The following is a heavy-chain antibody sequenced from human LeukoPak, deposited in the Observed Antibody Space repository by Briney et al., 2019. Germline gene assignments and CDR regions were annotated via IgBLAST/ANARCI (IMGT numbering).Heavy chain of an antibody. Sequence: GGSLRLSCAASGFTFSSYAMSWVRQAPGKGLEWVSAISGSGGSTYYADSVKGRFTISRDNSKNTLYLQMNSLRAEGTAVYYCASHYDILTGYIDYWGQGTLVTVSS. CDR1: GFTFSSYA. CDR3: ASHYDILTGYIDY. D-gene: IGHD3-9*01. V-gene: IGHV3-23*01. CDR2: ISGSGGST. J-gene: IGHJ4*02.